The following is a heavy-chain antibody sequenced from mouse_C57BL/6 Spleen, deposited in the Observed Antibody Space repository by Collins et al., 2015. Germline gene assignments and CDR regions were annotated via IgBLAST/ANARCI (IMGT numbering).Heavy chain of an antibody. V-gene: IGHV1-50*01. CDR3: ARSGDGGPWFPY. Sequence: QVQLQQPGAELVKPGASVKLSCKASGYIFTKYWMQWVKQRPGQGLEWIGEIDPSDNYTNFNQRFKGKVTMTVETSSSTAYMQLSSLTSDDSAVYYCARSGDGGPWFPYWGQGTLVTVSA. D-gene: IGHD1-1*02. J-gene: IGHJ3*01. CDR2: IDPSDNYT. CDR1: GYIFTKYW.